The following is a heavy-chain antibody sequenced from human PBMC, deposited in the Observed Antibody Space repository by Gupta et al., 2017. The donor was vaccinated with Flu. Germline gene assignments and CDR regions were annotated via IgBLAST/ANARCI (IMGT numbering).Heavy chain of an antibody. CDR2: IHPSGST. J-gene: IGHJ4*02. V-gene: IGHV4-4*02. Sequence: QVQLQESGPGLVKPSGTLSLTCGVSGASISSANWWNWVRQTPGKGLEWIGEIHPSGSTNYNPSLKSRVTISVDKSKNQFSLKLSSVTAADAAVYYCAKRAEYHDFWTSLGNWGQGTLVTVSS. CDR1: GASISSANW. D-gene: IGHD3-3*01. CDR3: AKRAEYHDFWTSLGN.